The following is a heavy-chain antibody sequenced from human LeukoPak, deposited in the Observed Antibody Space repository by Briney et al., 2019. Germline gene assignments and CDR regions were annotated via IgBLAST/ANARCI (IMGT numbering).Heavy chain of an antibody. Sequence: GESLKISCKGSGYSFTSYWISWVRQMSGKGLEWMGRIDPSDSYTNYSPSFQGHVTISADKSISTAYLQWSSLKASDTAMYYCARRGTGTTLYYGMDVWGQGTTVTVSS. CDR2: IDPSDSYT. CDR3: ARRGTGTTLYYGMDV. D-gene: IGHD1-1*01. CDR1: GYSFTSYW. J-gene: IGHJ6*02. V-gene: IGHV5-10-1*01.